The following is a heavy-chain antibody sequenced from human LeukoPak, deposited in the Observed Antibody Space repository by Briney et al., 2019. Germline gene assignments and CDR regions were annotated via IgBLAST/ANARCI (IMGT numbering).Heavy chain of an antibody. J-gene: IGHJ5*02. CDR3: ARRPGTWFDP. Sequence: NPGESLKISCKGFGYSFSTDWIGWVRQVPGKGLELMGIIYPGDSDTRYSPSFQGQVTISADRSTNTAYLQWSSLEASDTAMYYCARRPGTWFDPWGQGTLVTVSS. V-gene: IGHV5-51*01. CDR2: IYPGDSDT. CDR1: GYSFSTDW.